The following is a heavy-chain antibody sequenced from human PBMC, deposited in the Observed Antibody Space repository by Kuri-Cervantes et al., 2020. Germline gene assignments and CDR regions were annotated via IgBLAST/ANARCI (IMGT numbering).Heavy chain of an antibody. D-gene: IGHD2-15*01. CDR3: ARSVVVVAANNWFDP. Sequence: LRLSCTVSGGSISSGGYYWSWIRQHPGKGLEWIGEIYHSGSTNYNPSLKSRVTISVDKSKNQFSLKLSSVTAADTAVYYCARSVVVVAANNWFDPWGQGTLVTVSS. CDR1: GGSISSGGYY. V-gene: IGHV4-31*03. J-gene: IGHJ5*02. CDR2: IYHSGST.